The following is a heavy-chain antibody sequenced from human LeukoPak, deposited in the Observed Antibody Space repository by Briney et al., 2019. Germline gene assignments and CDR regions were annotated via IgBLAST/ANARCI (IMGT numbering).Heavy chain of an antibody. J-gene: IGHJ4*02. Sequence: SGPTLVKPTQMLTLTGTFSGFALSTSGVGVGWIRQPPGKALEWLAPIYSNDDKRYSPSLKRRLTITKDTSKNQVVLTMTNMDPVDTATYYCAHRRAVGAIIDYWGQGTLVTVSS. CDR1: GFALSTSGVG. D-gene: IGHD1-26*01. CDR2: IYSNDDK. V-gene: IGHV2-5*01. CDR3: AHRRAVGAIIDY.